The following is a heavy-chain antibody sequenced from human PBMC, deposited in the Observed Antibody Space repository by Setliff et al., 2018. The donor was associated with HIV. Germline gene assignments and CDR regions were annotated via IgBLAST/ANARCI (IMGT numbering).Heavy chain of an antibody. D-gene: IGHD6-13*01. CDR2: VYYSGST. Sequence: SATLSLTCIVSGGSISSSSYYWGWIRQPPGKGLEWIGTVYYSGSTYYNPSLKSRVTISVDTSENQFSLKLSSVTAADTAVYYCARDGYSSSWYVISGSFDYWGQGILVTV. V-gene: IGHV4-39*07. CDR1: GGSISSSSYY. J-gene: IGHJ4*02. CDR3: ARDGYSSSWYVISGSFDY.